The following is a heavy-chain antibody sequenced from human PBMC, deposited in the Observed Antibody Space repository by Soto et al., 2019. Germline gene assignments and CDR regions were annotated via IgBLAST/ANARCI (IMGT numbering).Heavy chain of an antibody. CDR1: GFTFSSYG. CDR2: ISYDGSNK. J-gene: IGHJ6*02. D-gene: IGHD2-15*01. Sequence: QVQLVESGGGVVQPGRSLRLSCAASGFTFSSYGMHWVRQAPGKGLEWVAVISYDGSNKYYADSVKGRFTISRDNSKNALYLKMNSLRAEDTAVYYCAKERRGCSGGSCYYYYGMDVWGQGTTVTVSS. V-gene: IGHV3-30*18. CDR3: AKERRGCSGGSCYYYYGMDV.